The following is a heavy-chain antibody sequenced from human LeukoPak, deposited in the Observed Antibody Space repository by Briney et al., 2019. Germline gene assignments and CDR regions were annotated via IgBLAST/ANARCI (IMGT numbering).Heavy chain of an antibody. V-gene: IGHV1-18*04. CDR1: GYTFTGYY. CDR3: ARDHCSSTSCSSTPTNWFDP. CDR2: ISAYNGNT. D-gene: IGHD2-2*01. J-gene: IGHJ5*02. Sequence: GASVKVSCKASGYTFTGYYMHWVRQAPGQGLEWMGWISAYNGNTNYAQKLQGRVTMTTDTSTSTAYMELRSLRSDDTAVYYCARDHCSSTSCSSTPTNWFDPWGQGTLVTVSS.